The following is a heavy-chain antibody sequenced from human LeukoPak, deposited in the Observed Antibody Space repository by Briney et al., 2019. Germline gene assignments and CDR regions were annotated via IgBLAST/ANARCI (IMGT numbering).Heavy chain of an antibody. CDR2: ITRSSIYT. J-gene: IGHJ3*02. CDR3: ARDALYSSGWYGYYGDAFDI. CDR1: GFTFSSYS. V-gene: IGHV3-21*04. Sequence: PGGSLRLSCAGSGFTFSSYSMTWVRQAPGKGLEWVSSITRSSIYTYYADSVKGRFTISRDNAKKSLYLQMNSLRTEDTAVYYCARDALYSSGWYGYYGDAFDIWGQGTMVTVSS. D-gene: IGHD6-19*01.